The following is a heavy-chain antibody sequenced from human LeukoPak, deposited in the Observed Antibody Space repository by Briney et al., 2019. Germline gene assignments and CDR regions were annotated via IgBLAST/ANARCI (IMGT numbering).Heavy chain of an antibody. CDR2: ISYDGSNK. J-gene: IGHJ4*02. V-gene: IGHV3-30*18. D-gene: IGHD3-10*01. CDR1: GFTFSSYS. Sequence: GGSLRLSCAASGFTFSSYSMNWVRQAPGKGLEWVAVISYDGSNKYYADSVKGRFTISRDNSKNTLYLQMNSLRAEDTAVYYCAKVYPGSYYFDRWGQGTQVTVSS. CDR3: AKVYPGSYYFDR.